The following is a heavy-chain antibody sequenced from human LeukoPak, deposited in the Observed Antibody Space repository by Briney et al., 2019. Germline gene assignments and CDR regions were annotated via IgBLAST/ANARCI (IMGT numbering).Heavy chain of an antibody. CDR1: RGTFSSYA. V-gene: IGHV1-69*06. D-gene: IGHD2-2*01. CDR3: ARGGRAYCSSTSCYGAFDI. Sequence: ASVKVSCKASRGTFSSYAISWVRQAPGQGLEWMGGIIPSFGTANYAQKFQGRVTITADKSTSTAYMELSSLRSEDTAVYYCARGGRAYCSSTSCYGAFDIWGQGTMVTVSS. CDR2: IIPSFGTA. J-gene: IGHJ3*02.